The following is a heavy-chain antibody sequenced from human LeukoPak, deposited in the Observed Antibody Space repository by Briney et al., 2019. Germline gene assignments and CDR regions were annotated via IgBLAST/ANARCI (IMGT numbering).Heavy chain of an antibody. V-gene: IGHV4-4*07. J-gene: IGHJ5*02. Sequence: SETLSLTCTVSGGSISSYCWSWIRQPAGKGLGLVGRIYISGSTNYNPSLKSRGTLSVDTSKNQSSLKLISVTAAAPAVFICVREGSSSYYYEWFDLWGQGPLV. D-gene: IGHD3-22*01. CDR2: IYISGST. CDR3: VREGSSSYYYEWFDL. CDR1: GGSISSYC.